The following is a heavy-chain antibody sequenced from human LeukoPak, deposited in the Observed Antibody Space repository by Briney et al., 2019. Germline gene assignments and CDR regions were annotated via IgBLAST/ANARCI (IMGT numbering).Heavy chain of an antibody. V-gene: IGHV5-51*01. CDR2: VYPGGSIT. D-gene: IGHD1-14*01. CDR3: ACRKYFSTWSDP. Sequence: PGASLKISCQGFGSIFTTYWIGWVRPPPGKGLEWMGIVYPGGSITHYSPSFQGQVTISADKSTSTAYLQWSSLKASDTAMYYCACRKYFSTWSDPWGQGTLVTVSS. CDR1: GSIFTTYW. J-gene: IGHJ5*02.